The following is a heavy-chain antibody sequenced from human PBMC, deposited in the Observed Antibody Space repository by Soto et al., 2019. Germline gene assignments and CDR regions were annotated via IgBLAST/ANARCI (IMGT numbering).Heavy chain of an antibody. CDR1: GGSISSYY. J-gene: IGHJ6*03. CDR2: IYYSGST. CDR3: ARHLRDSSPNYYMDV. D-gene: IGHD6-13*01. V-gene: IGHV4-59*08. Sequence: NPSETLSLTCTVSGGSISSYYWSWIRQPPGKGLEWIGYIYYSGSTNYSPSLKSRVTISVDTSKNQFSLKMSSVTAADTAVYYCARHLRDSSPNYYMDVWGKGTTVTVSS.